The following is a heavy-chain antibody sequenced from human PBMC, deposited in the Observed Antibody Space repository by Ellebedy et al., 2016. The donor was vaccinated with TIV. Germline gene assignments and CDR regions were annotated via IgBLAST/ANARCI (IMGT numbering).Heavy chain of an antibody. CDR1: GYTFTRHY. D-gene: IGHD2-8*02. J-gene: IGHJ4*02. V-gene: IGHV1-46*01. CDR3: ARGDTGGPFDY. Sequence: AASVKVSCKASGYTFTRHYIHWVRQAPGQGLEWMAVINPSGGSTFYAQKFQGRVTMTRDTSTSTVYMELSSLRSEDTAVYYCARGDTGGPFDYWGQGTLVTVS. CDR2: INPSGGST.